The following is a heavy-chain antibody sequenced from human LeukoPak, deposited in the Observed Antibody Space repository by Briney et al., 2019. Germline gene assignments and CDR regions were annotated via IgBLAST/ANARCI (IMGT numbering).Heavy chain of an antibody. J-gene: IGHJ4*02. V-gene: IGHV1-18*01. CDR3: ARGGSGSYCPDF. D-gene: IGHD3-10*01. CDR2: ITTYNGNE. CDR1: GYTFTNNA. Sequence: ASVKVSCKTSGYTFTNNAITWVRQAPGQRLEWMGWITTYNGNENLAQKFQGRVTMTTDTSTSTAYMELRSLRSDDTAVYFCARGGSGSYCPDFWGQGTLVIVSS.